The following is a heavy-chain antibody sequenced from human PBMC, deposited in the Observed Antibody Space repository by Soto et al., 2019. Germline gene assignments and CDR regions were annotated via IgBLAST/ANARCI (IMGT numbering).Heavy chain of an antibody. D-gene: IGHD2-15*01. V-gene: IGHV1-69*13. CDR2: IIPIFGTA. CDR3: ARQEIVVVVAATPGYYYYYGMDV. J-gene: IGHJ6*02. CDR1: GGTFSGYA. Sequence: SVKVSCKASGGTFSGYAISWVRQAPGQGLEWMGGIIPIFGTANYAQKFQGRVTITADESTSTAYMELSSLRSEDTAVYYCARQEIVVVVAATPGYYYYYGMDVWGQGTTVTVSS.